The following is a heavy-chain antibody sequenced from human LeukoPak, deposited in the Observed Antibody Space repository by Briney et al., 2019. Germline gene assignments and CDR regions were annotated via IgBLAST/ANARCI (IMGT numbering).Heavy chain of an antibody. V-gene: IGHV4-34*01. CDR3: ARGRGYSGYDGADYFDY. Sequence: SETLSLTCAVYGGSFSDYYWTWIRQPPGKGLEWIGEINHSGSTNYNPSLKSRVTIPVDTSKNQFSLKLSSVTAADTAVCYCARGRGYSGYDGADYFDYWGQGTLVTVSS. CDR1: GGSFSDYY. D-gene: IGHD5-12*01. J-gene: IGHJ4*02. CDR2: INHSGST.